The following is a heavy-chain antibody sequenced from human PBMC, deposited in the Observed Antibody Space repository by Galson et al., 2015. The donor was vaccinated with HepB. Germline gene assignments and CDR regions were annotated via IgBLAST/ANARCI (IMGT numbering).Heavy chain of an antibody. CDR1: GGSISSGDYY. D-gene: IGHD4-17*01. Sequence: LSLTCTVSGGSISSGDYYWSWIRQPPGKGLEWIGYIYYSGSTYYNPSLKSRVTISVDTSKNQFSLKLSSVTAADTAVYYCARADGDYASDYWGQGTLVTVSS. CDR2: IYYSGST. J-gene: IGHJ4*02. V-gene: IGHV4-30-4*01. CDR3: ARADGDYASDY.